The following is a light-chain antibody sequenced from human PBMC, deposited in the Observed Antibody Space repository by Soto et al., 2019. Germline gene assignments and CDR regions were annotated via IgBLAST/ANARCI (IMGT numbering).Light chain of an antibody. Sequence: DIQMTQSPSALSASVGDRVTITCRASQAIHSYLNWYQQKPGKAPHLLIFATSTLQSGVPSTFSGSGSGTDFTLTISSLQPEDFATYYCQQSETFGPGTKVDIK. J-gene: IGKJ3*01. V-gene: IGKV1-39*01. CDR3: QQSET. CDR2: ATS. CDR1: QAIHSY.